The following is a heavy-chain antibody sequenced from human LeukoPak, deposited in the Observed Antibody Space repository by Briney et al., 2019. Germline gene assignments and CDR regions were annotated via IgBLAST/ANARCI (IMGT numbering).Heavy chain of an antibody. CDR2: INPIFGTA. CDR3: AMGGSGAFDI. V-gene: IGHV1-69*01. D-gene: IGHD3-16*01. J-gene: IGHJ3*02. Sequence: GSSVKVSCKASGGTFSSYAISWVRQAPGQGLEWMGGINPIFGTANYAQKFQGRVTITADESTSTAYMELSNLRSEDTAVYYCAMGGSGAFDIWGQGTMVTVSS. CDR1: GGTFSSYA.